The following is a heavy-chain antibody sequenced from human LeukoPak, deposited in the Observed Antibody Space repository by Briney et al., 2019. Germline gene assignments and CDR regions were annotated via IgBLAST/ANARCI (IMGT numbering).Heavy chain of an antibody. Sequence: SETLSLTCTVSGGSISSYYWSWIRQPPGKGLEWIGYIYYSGSTNYNPSLKSRVTISVDTSKNQFSLKLSSVTAADTAVYYCARDRSGVIVATAEFDYWGQGTLVTVSS. J-gene: IGHJ4*02. CDR3: ARDRSGVIVATAEFDY. CDR1: GGSISSYY. V-gene: IGHV4-59*01. D-gene: IGHD3-22*01. CDR2: IYYSGST.